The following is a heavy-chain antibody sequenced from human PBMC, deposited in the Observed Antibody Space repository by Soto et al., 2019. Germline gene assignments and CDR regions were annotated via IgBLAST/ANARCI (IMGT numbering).Heavy chain of an antibody. Sequence: SETLSLTCTVSGGSIRSSSYYWGWIRQPPGKGLEWIGSIYYSGSTYYNPSLKSRVTISVDTSKNQFSLKLSSVTAADTAVYYCARQDYYYGMDVWGQGTTVTVSS. CDR1: GGSIRSSSYY. CDR2: IYYSGST. V-gene: IGHV4-39*01. CDR3: ARQDYYYGMDV. J-gene: IGHJ6*02.